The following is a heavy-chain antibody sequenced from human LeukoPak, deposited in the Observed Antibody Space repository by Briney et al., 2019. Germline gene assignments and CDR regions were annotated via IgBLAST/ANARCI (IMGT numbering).Heavy chain of an antibody. CDR3: ARDGSTYYYDSSGSDY. CDR2: INWNGGST. V-gene: IGHV3-20*04. CDR1: GFTFNDYG. Sequence: RGSLRLSCAASGFTFNDYGMSWVRHAPGKGLEWVSGINWNGGSTVYADSVKGRFTISRDNAKNSLYLQMNSLRAEDTALYYCARDGSTYYYDSSGSDYWGQGTLVTVSS. D-gene: IGHD3-22*01. J-gene: IGHJ4*02.